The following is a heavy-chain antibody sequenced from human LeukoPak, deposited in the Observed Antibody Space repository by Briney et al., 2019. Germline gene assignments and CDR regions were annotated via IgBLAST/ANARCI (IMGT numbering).Heavy chain of an antibody. CDR3: AREITGPPTYYYYYMDV. J-gene: IGHJ6*03. D-gene: IGHD2-8*02. Sequence: PSETLSITCNVSGDSIISYFWSWIRQPAGKGLEWIGRIHTSGGANYNPSLKGRVTMSLDPSKNLFSLKVTSVTAADTAVYFCAREITGPPTYYYYYMDVLGEGTTVTVSS. CDR1: GDSIISYF. V-gene: IGHV4-4*07. CDR2: IHTSGGA.